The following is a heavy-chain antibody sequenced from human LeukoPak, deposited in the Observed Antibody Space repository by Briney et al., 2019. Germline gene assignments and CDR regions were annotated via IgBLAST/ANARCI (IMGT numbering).Heavy chain of an antibody. D-gene: IGHD6-13*01. CDR1: GGSISSGSYC. CDR2: IYTSGST. J-gene: IGHJ4*02. CDR3: ARGRGSSWCLND. V-gene: IGHV4-61*02. Sequence: PSETLSLTCTVSGGSISSGSYCWSWIRQPAGKGLEWIGRIYTSGSTNYNPSLKSRVTISVDTSKNQFSLKLSSVTAADTAVYYCARGRGSSWCLNDWGQGTLVTVSS.